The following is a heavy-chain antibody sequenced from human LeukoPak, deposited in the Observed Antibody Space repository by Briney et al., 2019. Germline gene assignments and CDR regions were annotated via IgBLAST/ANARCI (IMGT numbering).Heavy chain of an antibody. D-gene: IGHD1-26*01. J-gene: IGHJ4*02. Sequence: GGSLRLSCAASGFTFSNYWMSWVRQAPGKGLEWVANMKQDGSETYYVDSVKGRFTISRDNAKNSLYLQMNSLRAEGTAVYYCARDKIVGATHFDYWGQGALVTVSS. CDR2: MKQDGSET. CDR3: ARDKIVGATHFDY. CDR1: GFTFSNYW. V-gene: IGHV3-7*01.